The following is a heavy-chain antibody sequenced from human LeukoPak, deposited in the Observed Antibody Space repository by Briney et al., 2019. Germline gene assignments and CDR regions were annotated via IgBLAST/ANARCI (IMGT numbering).Heavy chain of an antibody. Sequence: GASVTVSFTASDYTFTTYYLHWVRQAPGQGLEWMGWINPNSGGVNYAQRFQGRVTMTRDTSISTAYMNLSGLTSDDTAVYFCARELRRGWYFDLWGRGTLVTLSS. D-gene: IGHD3-10*01. J-gene: IGHJ2*01. CDR3: ARELRRGWYFDL. CDR1: DYTFTTYY. V-gene: IGHV1-2*02. CDR2: INPNSGGV.